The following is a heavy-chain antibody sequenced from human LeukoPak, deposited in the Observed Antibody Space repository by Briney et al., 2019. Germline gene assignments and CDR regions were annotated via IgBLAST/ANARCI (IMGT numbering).Heavy chain of an antibody. J-gene: IGHJ6*02. CDR3: ARVGGSRRGMDV. Sequence: SETLSLTCTVSGGSISSYYWGWIRQPPGKGLEWIGYIYYSGSTNYNPSLKSRVTISVDTSKNQFSLKLSSVTAADTAVYYCARVGGSRRGMDVWGQGTTVTVSS. V-gene: IGHV4-59*01. CDR2: IYYSGST. D-gene: IGHD1-26*01. CDR1: GGSISSYY.